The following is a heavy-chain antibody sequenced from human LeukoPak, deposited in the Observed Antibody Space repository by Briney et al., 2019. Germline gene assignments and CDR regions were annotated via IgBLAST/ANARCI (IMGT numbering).Heavy chain of an antibody. V-gene: IGHV1-2*02. CDR2: INPDSGYT. J-gene: IGHJ1*01. D-gene: IGHD6-19*01. CDR3: ARDFTPGYSSGLFQH. CDR1: GYTFTDFY. Sequence: ASVKVSCKASGYTFTDFYIHWVRQAPGQGLEWMGWINPDSGYTNYAQNFQGRVTMTRDTSISTAYMELSRLRSDDTAVYYCARDFTPGYSSGLFQHWGQGTLVTVSS.